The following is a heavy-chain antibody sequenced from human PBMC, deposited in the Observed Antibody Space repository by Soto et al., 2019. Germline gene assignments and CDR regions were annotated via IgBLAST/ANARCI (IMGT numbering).Heavy chain of an antibody. D-gene: IGHD4-4*01. V-gene: IGHV4-61*01. J-gene: IGHJ5*02. CDR3: ASFRSNYGANWFDP. Sequence: QVQLQESGPGLVKPSETLSLTCTVSGGSVSSGSYYWSWIRQPPGKGLEWIGYIYYSGSTNYNPSLTSRVTISVDTSKNQFSLKRSYVTAADTAVYYCASFRSNYGANWFDPWGQGTLVTVSS. CDR1: GGSVSSGSYY. CDR2: IYYSGST.